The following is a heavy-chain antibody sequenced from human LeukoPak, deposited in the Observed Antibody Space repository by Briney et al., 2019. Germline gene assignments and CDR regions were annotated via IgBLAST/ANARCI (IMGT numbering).Heavy chain of an antibody. D-gene: IGHD1-20*01. J-gene: IGHJ4*02. V-gene: IGHV3-74*01. CDR1: GFTFSSYW. CDR2: IQTDGSST. Sequence: GGSLRLSCAASGFTFSSYWMHWVRHAPGKGLVWVSRIQTDGSSTNYADSVKGRFTISRDDAKNTLYLQMNSLRAEGTAVYYCVTDNWDDGDFDYWGQGTLVTVSS. CDR3: VTDNWDDGDFDY.